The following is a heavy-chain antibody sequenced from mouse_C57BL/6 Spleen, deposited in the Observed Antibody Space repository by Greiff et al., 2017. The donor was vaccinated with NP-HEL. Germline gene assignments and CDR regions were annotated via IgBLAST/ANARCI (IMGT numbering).Heavy chain of an antibody. J-gene: IGHJ4*01. CDR3: ARRTVGGRGYAMDD. CDR1: GYTFTSYG. CDR2: IYPRSGNT. D-gene: IGHD3-3*01. Sequence: QVQLQQSGAELARPGASVKLSCKASGYTFTSYGISWVKQRTGQGLEWIGEIYPRSGNTYYNEKFKGKATLTADKSSSTAYMELRSLTSEDSAVYFCARRTVGGRGYAMDDWGQGTSVTVSS. V-gene: IGHV1-81*01.